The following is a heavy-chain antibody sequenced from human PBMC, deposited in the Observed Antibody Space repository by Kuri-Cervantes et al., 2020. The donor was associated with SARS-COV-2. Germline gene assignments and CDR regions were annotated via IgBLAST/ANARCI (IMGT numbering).Heavy chain of an antibody. CDR1: GGSISSGGYS. CDR2: IYHSGST. J-gene: IGHJ4*02. D-gene: IGHD3-10*01. V-gene: IGHV4-30-2*01. Sequence: LRLSCAVSGGSISSGGYSWSWIRQPPGKGLEWIGYIYHSGSTYYNPSLKSRVTISGDRSKNQFSLKLSSVTAADTAVYYCARAAKWFGELSIDYWGQGTLVTVSS. CDR3: ARAAKWFGELSIDY.